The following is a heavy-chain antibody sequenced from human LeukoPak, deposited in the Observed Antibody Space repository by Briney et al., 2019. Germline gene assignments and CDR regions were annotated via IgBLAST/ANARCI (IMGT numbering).Heavy chain of an antibody. J-gene: IGHJ1*01. CDR3: AISYSYGPPRF. V-gene: IGHV4-59*08. CDR2: IYYSGST. CDR1: GGSISSYY. D-gene: IGHD5-18*01. Sequence: SETLSLTCTVSGGSISSYYWSWIRRPPGKGLEWIGYIYYSGSTNYNPSLKSRVTISVDTSKNQFSLKLSSVTAADTAVYYCAISYSYGPPRFWGQGTLVTVSS.